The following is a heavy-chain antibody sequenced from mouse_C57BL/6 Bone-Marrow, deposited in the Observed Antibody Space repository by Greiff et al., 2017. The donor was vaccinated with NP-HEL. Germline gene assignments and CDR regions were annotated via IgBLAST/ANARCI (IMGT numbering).Heavy chain of an antibody. Sequence: QVQLQQPGAELVKPGASVKLSCKASGYTFTSYWMHWVKQRPGQGLEWIGMIHPNRGSTNYNEKFKSKATLTVDKSSSTAYMQLSSLTSEDSAVYYCARLPITTVVATDWYFDVWGTGTTVTVSS. CDR1: GYTFTSYW. CDR2: IHPNRGST. D-gene: IGHD1-1*01. CDR3: ARLPITTVVATDWYFDV. J-gene: IGHJ1*03. V-gene: IGHV1-64*01.